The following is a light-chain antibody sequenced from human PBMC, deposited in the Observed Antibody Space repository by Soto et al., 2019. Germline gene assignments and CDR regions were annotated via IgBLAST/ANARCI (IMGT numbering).Light chain of an antibody. V-gene: IGKV1-39*01. Sequence: DIQMTQSPSSLSASVGDRVTITCRASQTIKNYLNWYRQRPGKAPEFLIYAASSLQSGVPSRFSGSGSGTDFTLTISSLQHEDFAAYYCQQNFNTPWTFGQGTKVEFK. CDR3: QQNFNTPWT. CDR2: AAS. CDR1: QTIKNY. J-gene: IGKJ1*01.